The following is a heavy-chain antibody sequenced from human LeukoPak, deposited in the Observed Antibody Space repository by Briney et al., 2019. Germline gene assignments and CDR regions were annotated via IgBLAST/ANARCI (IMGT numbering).Heavy chain of an antibody. CDR1: GFTVSSNY. V-gene: IGHV3-66*01. D-gene: IGHD1-26*01. Sequence: PGGSLRLSCAASGFTVSSNYMSWVRQAPGKGLEWVSVIYSGGGTYYADSVKGRFTISRDNSKNTLYLQMNSLSAEDTAVYYCARGGSGSYFDFDYWGQGPLVTVSS. CDR3: ARGGSGSYFDFDY. CDR2: IYSGGGT. J-gene: IGHJ4*02.